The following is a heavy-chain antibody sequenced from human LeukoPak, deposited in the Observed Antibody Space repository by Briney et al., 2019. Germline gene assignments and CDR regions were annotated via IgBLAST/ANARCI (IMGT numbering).Heavy chain of an antibody. V-gene: IGHV3-53*04. CDR1: GFTFSSYG. D-gene: IGHD5-12*01. CDR2: IYSGGST. Sequence: GGSLRLSCAASGFTFSSYGMHWVRQAPGKGLEWVSVIYSGGSTYYADSVKGRFTISRHNSKNTLYLQMNSLRAEDTAVYYCARDDTSSGYDNFDYWGQGTLVTVSS. J-gene: IGHJ4*02. CDR3: ARDDTSSGYDNFDY.